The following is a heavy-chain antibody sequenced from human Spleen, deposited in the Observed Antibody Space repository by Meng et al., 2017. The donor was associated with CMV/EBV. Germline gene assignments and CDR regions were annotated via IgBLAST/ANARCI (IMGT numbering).Heavy chain of an antibody. V-gene: IGHV3-30*04. Sequence: GMRCVRQAQGKGLEGVAVISYDGSNKYYADSVRGRFTISRDNSKNTLYLQMNSLRAEDTAVYYCARDHALYYDFWSGYYKTHSFDPWGQGTLVTVSS. CDR2: ISYDGSNK. CDR3: ARDHALYYDFWSGYYKTHSFDP. J-gene: IGHJ5*02. CDR1: G. D-gene: IGHD3-3*01.